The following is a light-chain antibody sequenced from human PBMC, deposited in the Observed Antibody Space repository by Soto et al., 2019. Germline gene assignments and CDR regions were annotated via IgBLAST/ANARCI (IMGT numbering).Light chain of an antibody. CDR2: DAS. J-gene: IGKJ5*01. CDR1: QDISNY. CDR3: QQYDNLPPLIT. Sequence: DIQMTQSPSSLSASVGDRVTITCQASQDISNYLNWYQQKPGKAPKLLFYDASNLETGVPSRFSESGSGTYFTFTISSLQPEDIATYYCQQYDNLPPLITFGQGTRLEIK. V-gene: IGKV1-33*01.